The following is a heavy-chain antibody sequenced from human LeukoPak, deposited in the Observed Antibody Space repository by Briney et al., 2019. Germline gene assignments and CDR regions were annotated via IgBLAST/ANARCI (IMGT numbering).Heavy chain of an antibody. D-gene: IGHD5-12*01. CDR1: GYTFTSHA. CDR2: INAGNGNT. Sequence: GASVKVSCKASGYTFTSHAMHWVRQAPGQRLEWMGWINAGNGNTKYSQKFQGRVTITRDTSASTAYMELSSLRSEDTAVYYCARTLYPRGYSGYDLRYYFDYWGQGTLVTVSS. J-gene: IGHJ4*02. V-gene: IGHV1-3*01. CDR3: ARTLYPRGYSGYDLRYYFDY.